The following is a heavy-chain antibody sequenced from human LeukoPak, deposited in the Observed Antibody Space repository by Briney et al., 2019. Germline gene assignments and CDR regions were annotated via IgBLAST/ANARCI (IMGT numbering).Heavy chain of an antibody. CDR2: INTGGDT. J-gene: IGHJ3*02. CDR1: GFSFSTYD. V-gene: IGHV3-13*01. D-gene: IGHD6-13*01. Sequence: GGSLRLSCVASGFSFSTYDMHWVRQAAGKGLEWVSGINTGGDTDYPTSVKGRFTISRENTKNSLYLQMNSLSAGDTAVYYCARENAGLYDGFDIWGQGTMVTVSS. CDR3: ARENAGLYDGFDI.